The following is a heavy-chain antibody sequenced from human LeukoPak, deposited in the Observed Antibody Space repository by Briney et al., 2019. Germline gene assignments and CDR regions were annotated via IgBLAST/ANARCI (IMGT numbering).Heavy chain of an antibody. CDR1: GFTFSSYG. CDR3: AKDPYRVVVATGNYLDP. V-gene: IGHV3-30*18. J-gene: IGHJ5*02. D-gene: IGHD2-15*01. Sequence: PGRSLRLSCAASGFTFSSYGMHWVRQAPGKGLEWVAVISHDGSNIYYGDSVKGRFSISRDNSKSTLYLQMNSLRAEDTAVYYCAKDPYRVVVATGNYLDPWGQGTLVTVSS. CDR2: ISHDGSNI.